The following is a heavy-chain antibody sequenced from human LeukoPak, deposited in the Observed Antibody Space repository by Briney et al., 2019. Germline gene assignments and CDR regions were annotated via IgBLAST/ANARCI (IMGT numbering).Heavy chain of an antibody. CDR2: MNPNSGNT. J-gene: IGHJ4*02. CDR3: VRVNALVVGATDY. D-gene: IGHD1-26*01. V-gene: IGHV1-8*01. Sequence: ASVKVSCKASGYTFTSYDINWVRQATGQGLEWMGWMNPNSGNTGYAQKFQGRVTMTRNTSISTAYMELSSLRSEDTAVYYCVRVNALVVGATDYWGQGTLVTVSS. CDR1: GYTFTSYD.